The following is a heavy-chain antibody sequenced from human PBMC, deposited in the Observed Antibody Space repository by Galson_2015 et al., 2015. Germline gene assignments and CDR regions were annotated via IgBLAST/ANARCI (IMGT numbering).Heavy chain of an antibody. D-gene: IGHD4-17*01. V-gene: IGHV3-33*01. CDR3: ARAKVGDYAGFDY. Sequence: SLRLSCAASGFTFGNYGMHWVRQAPGRGLEWVAVIWHDRNYRYYADSAKGRFTISRDNSKNTLYLQMNSLRAEDTAVYYCARAKVGDYAGFDYWGQGTLVTVSS. J-gene: IGHJ4*02. CDR2: IWHDRNYR. CDR1: GFTFGNYG.